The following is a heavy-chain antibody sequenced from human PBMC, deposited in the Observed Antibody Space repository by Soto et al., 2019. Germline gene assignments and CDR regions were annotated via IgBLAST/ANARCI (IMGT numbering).Heavy chain of an antibody. V-gene: IGHV1-18*01. D-gene: IGHD3-22*01. CDR3: AKDRHRSGSPHPFDY. Sequence: GASVKVSCKASGYTFTSYGISWVRQAPGQGLEWMGWISAYNGNTNYAQKLQGRFTISRDNSKNTLYLQMNSLRAEDTAVYYCAKDRHRSGSPHPFDYWGQGTLVTVSS. CDR2: ISAYNGNT. J-gene: IGHJ4*02. CDR1: GYTFTSYG.